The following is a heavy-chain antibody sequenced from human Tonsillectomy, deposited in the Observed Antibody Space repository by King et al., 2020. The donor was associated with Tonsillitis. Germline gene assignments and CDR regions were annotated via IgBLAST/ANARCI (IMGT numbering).Heavy chain of an antibody. CDR2: IYYSGST. V-gene: IGHV4-39*07. J-gene: IGHJ4*02. Sequence: QLQESGPGLVKPSETLSLTCTVSGGSISSSSYYWGWIRQPPGKGLEWIGSIYYSGSTYYNPSLKSRVTISVDTSKNQFSLKLSSVTAADTAVYYCATSYDILTGYYMIDYWGQGTLVTVSS. CDR1: GGSISSSSYY. D-gene: IGHD3-9*01. CDR3: ATSYDILTGYYMIDY.